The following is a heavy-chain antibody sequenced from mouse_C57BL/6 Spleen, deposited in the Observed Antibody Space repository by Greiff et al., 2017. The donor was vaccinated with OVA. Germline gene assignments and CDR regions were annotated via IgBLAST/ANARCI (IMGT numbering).Heavy chain of an antibody. CDR1: GFTFSDYG. V-gene: IGHV5-17*01. CDR2: ISSGSSTI. CDR3: ARRGYYGSSRYWYFDV. J-gene: IGHJ1*03. Sequence: EVKLVESGGGLVKPGGSLKLSCAASGFTFSDYGMHWVRPAPEKGLEWVAYISSGSSTIYYADTVKGRFTISIDNATNTLFLQMTSLRSEDTAMYYCARRGYYGSSRYWYFDVWGTGTTVTVSS. D-gene: IGHD1-1*01.